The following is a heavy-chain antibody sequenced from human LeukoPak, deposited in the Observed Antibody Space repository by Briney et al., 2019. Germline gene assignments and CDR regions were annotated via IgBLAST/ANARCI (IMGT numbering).Heavy chain of an antibody. CDR1: GGSISSYY. Sequence: SETLSLTCTVSGGSISSYYWSWIRQPPGKGLEWVGYIYYSGSTNYNPSLKSRVTISVDTSKNQFSLKLSSVTVADTAVYHCARVNIAAAGFDYWGQGTLVTVSS. J-gene: IGHJ4*02. D-gene: IGHD6-13*01. CDR3: ARVNIAAAGFDY. CDR2: IYYSGST. V-gene: IGHV4-59*01.